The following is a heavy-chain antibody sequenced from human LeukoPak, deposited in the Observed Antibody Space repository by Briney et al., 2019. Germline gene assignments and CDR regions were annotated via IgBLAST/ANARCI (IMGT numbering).Heavy chain of an antibody. CDR2: IIPILGIA. Sequence: GSSVKVSCKASGGTFSSYAISWVRQAPGQGLEWMGRIIPILGIANYAQKFQGTVTITADKSTSTAYMELSSLRSEDTAVYYCARAGYSGSYQIDYWGQGTLVTVSS. J-gene: IGHJ4*02. CDR3: ARAGYSGSYQIDY. V-gene: IGHV1-69*04. D-gene: IGHD1-26*01. CDR1: GGTFSSYA.